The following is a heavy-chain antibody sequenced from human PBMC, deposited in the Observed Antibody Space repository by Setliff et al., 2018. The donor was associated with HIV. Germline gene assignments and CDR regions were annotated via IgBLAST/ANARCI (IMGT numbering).Heavy chain of an antibody. CDR1: GGSISSHY. D-gene: IGHD3-10*01. Sequence: SETLSLTCTVSGGSISSHYWSWIRQHPRKGLEWIGYIYYTGSTYYNPSLKSRVTISVDTSKNQFSLKLSSVTAADSAVYYCARAPFYYGSGSYQTFDYWSQGTLVTVSS. CDR2: IYYTGST. CDR3: ARAPFYYGSGSYQTFDY. J-gene: IGHJ4*02. V-gene: IGHV4-59*06.